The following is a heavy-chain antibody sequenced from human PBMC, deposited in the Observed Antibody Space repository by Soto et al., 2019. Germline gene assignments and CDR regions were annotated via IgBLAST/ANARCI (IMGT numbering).Heavy chain of an antibody. CDR1: GGSISSYY. J-gene: IGHJ6*03. CDR3: ARLVQLGFMDV. Sequence: SETLSLTCTVSGGSISSYYWSWIRQPPGKGLEWIGYIYYSGSTNYNPSLKSRVTISVDTSKNQFSLKLSSVTAADTAMYYCARLVQLGFMDVWGKGTTVTVSS. V-gene: IGHV4-59*01. CDR2: IYYSGST. D-gene: IGHD1-1*01.